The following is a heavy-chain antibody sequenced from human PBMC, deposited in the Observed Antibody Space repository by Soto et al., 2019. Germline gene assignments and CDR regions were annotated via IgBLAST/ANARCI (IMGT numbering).Heavy chain of an antibody. V-gene: IGHV3-30*18. Sequence: QVQLVESGGGVVQPGRSLRLSCAASGFTFSSYAMHWVRQAPGKGLEWVALISDDGSNKEYADSVKGRFTISRDTSKNTLYVRMNSLKAEDTAVYYCAKDLSSSGYYAIDDWGQGTLVTVSS. CDR1: GFTFSSYA. CDR3: AKDLSSSGYYAIDD. J-gene: IGHJ4*02. CDR2: ISDDGSNK. D-gene: IGHD3-22*01.